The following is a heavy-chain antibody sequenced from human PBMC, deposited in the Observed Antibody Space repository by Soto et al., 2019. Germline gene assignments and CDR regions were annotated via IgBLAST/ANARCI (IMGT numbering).Heavy chain of an antibody. D-gene: IGHD3-16*01. CDR2: ISAYNGNT. Sequence: QVQLVQSGAEVKKPGASVKVSCKASGYTFSSYGFSWVRQAPGQGLEWMGWISAYNGNTNYAQKVQGRVTMTTDTATSTAYMELRSLRSDDAAVYDCARDLGGGGSIDYWGQGTVVTVSS. J-gene: IGHJ4*02. CDR1: GYTFSSYG. CDR3: ARDLGGGGSIDY. V-gene: IGHV1-18*01.